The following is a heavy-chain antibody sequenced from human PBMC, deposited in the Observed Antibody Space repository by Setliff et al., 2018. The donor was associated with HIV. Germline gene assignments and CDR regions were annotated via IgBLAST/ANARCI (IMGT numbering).Heavy chain of an antibody. V-gene: IGHV7-4-1*02. CDR3: ARDLLGDPDAFDI. CDR1: GYTFTSYA. CDR2: INTKTGTP. D-gene: IGHD3-16*01. J-gene: IGHJ3*02. Sequence: ASVKVSCKASGYTFTSYAINWVRQAPGQGLECMGWINTKTGTPRYAQTFRGRFVISSDTSVTTSYLQINSLKAEDTAVYYCARDLLGDPDAFDIWGQGTQVTVSS.